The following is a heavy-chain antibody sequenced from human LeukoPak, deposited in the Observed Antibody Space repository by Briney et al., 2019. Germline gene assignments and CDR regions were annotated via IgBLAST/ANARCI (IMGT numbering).Heavy chain of an antibody. CDR1: GYTFTSYY. CDR3: ARDLSGSPYVY. V-gene: IGHV1-46*01. CDR2: INPSGGST. J-gene: IGHJ4*02. D-gene: IGHD1-26*01. Sequence: ASVRVSCKASGYTFTSYYMHWVRQAPGQGREWMGIINPSGGSTSYAQKFQGRVTMTRDMSTSTVYMELSSLRSEDTAVYYCARDLSGSPYVYWGQGTLVTVSS.